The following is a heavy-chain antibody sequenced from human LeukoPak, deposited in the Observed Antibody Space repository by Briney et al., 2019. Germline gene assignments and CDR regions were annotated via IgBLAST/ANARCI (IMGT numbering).Heavy chain of an antibody. D-gene: IGHD3-22*01. J-gene: IGHJ3*02. CDR3: ARGLTYYFDSSGYYVTDAFDI. CDR2: IYYSGST. Sequence: SETLSLTCTVSGGSISSYYWSWIRQPPGKGLEWIGYIYYSGSTNYNPSLKSRVTISVDTSKNQFSLKLTSVTAADTAVYYCARGLTYYFDSSGYYVTDAFDIWGQGTMVTVSS. CDR1: GGSISSYY. V-gene: IGHV4-59*01.